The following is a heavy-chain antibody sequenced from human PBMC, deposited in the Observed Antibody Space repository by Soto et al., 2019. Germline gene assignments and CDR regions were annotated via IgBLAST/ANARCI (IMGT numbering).Heavy chain of an antibody. D-gene: IGHD3-9*01. V-gene: IGHV5-10-1*01. CDR1: GYSFTSYW. J-gene: IGHJ6*02. CDR2: IDPSDSYT. Sequence: PGESLKISCKGSGYSFTSYWISWVRQMPGKGLEWMGRIDPSDSYTNYSPSSQGHVTISADKSISTAYLQWSSLKASDTAMYYCARPLDYDILTGTGTGYGMDVWGQGTTVTVSS. CDR3: ARPLDYDILTGTGTGYGMDV.